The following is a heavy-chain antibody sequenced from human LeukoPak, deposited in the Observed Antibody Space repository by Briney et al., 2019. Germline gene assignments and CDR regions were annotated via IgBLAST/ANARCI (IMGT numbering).Heavy chain of an antibody. CDR1: GFTVSSNY. Sequence: GGSLRLSCAASGFTVSSNYMSWVRQAPGKGLEWVSDIYHGGSTYYADSAKSRFTTSRDNSTNTLHLQMNSLRAEDTTVYYCARYIWYYYLDVLGKGSTVSISS. J-gene: IGHJ6*03. V-gene: IGHV3-53*01. CDR3: ARYIWYYYLDV. D-gene: IGHD1-20*01. CDR2: IYHGGST.